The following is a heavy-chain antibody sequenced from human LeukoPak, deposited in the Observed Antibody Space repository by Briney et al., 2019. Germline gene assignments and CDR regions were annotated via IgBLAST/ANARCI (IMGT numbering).Heavy chain of an antibody. Sequence: SETLSLTCTVSGGSISSSNTWSWVRQPPGKGREWFGEIYYSGNTNYNPSLKSRLAISADKPKSQLSLHLNSVPPTDPAVYYCGRTVSGAFDLWGEGRLVTVSS. V-gene: IGHV4-4*02. D-gene: IGHD4-17*01. CDR3: GRTVSGAFDL. J-gene: IGHJ3*01. CDR1: GGSISSSNT. CDR2: IYYSGNT.